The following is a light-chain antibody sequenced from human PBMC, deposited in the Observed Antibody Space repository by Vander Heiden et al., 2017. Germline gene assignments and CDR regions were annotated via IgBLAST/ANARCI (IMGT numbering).Light chain of an antibody. Sequence: EIQVTQSPSSLSASVGDRVTIPCRASQSISTHLNWYQQRPGRPPKLLIYDATNLESGVPSRFSGSGSGTDFTLTISSLQPEDFATYSCQQSFTTPITFAGGTKVEMK. CDR1: QSISTH. J-gene: IGKJ4*01. CDR3: QQSFTTPIT. V-gene: IGKV1-39*01. CDR2: DAT.